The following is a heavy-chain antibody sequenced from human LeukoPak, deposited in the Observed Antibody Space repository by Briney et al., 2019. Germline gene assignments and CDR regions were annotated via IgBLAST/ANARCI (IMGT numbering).Heavy chain of an antibody. CDR2: INSDGSWT. J-gene: IGHJ4*02. CDR1: GEYW. D-gene: IGHD2/OR15-2a*01. Sequence: GGSVRLSCAASGEYWMHGVRQAPGKGLVWVSHINSDGSWTSYADSVKGRFTISKDNAKNTVYLQMNSLRAEDTAVYYCVSFYETYWGRGTLVTVSS. V-gene: IGHV3-74*01. CDR3: VSFYETY.